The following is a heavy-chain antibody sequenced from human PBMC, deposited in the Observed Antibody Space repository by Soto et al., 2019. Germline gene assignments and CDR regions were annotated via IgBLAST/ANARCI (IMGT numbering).Heavy chain of an antibody. CDR2: LSYAGDT. D-gene: IGHD3-16*02. CDR3: AKDIGMITFGGVTVSADAFDI. J-gene: IGHJ3*02. V-gene: IGHV3-13*01. CDR1: GFTLSTYD. Sequence: GGSLRLSCAASGFTLSTYDMHWVRQATGKGLEWVAALSYAGDTYYPGSVKGRFTISRDNAKNSLYLQMNSLRAEDTALYYCAKDIGMITFGGVTVSADAFDIWGQGTMVTVSS.